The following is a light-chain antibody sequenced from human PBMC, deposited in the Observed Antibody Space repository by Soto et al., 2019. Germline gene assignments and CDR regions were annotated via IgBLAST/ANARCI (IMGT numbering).Light chain of an antibody. CDR2: RND. CDR1: NSNMGRNY. Sequence: QSVLTQTPSASGTPGQRVTISCSGSNSNMGRNYVYWYQQVPGTAPTLLIYRNDVRPSGVPDLFTGSKSGTSASLAISGLRSEDEADYYCAVWDNSLNGVAFGGGTKLTVL. J-gene: IGLJ2*01. V-gene: IGLV1-47*01. CDR3: AVWDNSLNGVA.